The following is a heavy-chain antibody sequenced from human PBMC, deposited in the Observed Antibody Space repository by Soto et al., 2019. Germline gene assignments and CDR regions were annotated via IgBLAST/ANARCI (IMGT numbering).Heavy chain of an antibody. Sequence: EVQLVESGGGLVRPGGSLRLSCAASGFTFSSYAMHWVRQAPGKGLEYVSAISSYGGSTYYANSVKGRFTISRDNSKNTLYLQMGSLRAEDMAVYYCARDPDSSGYYYFDYWGQGTLVTVSS. CDR2: ISSYGGST. V-gene: IGHV3-64*01. D-gene: IGHD3-22*01. CDR3: ARDPDSSGYYYFDY. J-gene: IGHJ4*02. CDR1: GFTFSSYA.